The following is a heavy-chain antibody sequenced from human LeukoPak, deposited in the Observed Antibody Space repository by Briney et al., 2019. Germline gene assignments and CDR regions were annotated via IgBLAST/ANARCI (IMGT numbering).Heavy chain of an antibody. CDR2: ISSSGTTT. CDR3: ARVSSSRLVVPPAKRYYYYYYMDV. J-gene: IGHJ6*03. Sequence: GGSLRLXCAASGFTFSDYYMSWIRQAPGKGLEWLSYISSSGTTTYYADSVKGRFTISRDNAKNSLYLQMDSLRAEDTAVYYCARVSSSRLVVPPAKRYYYYYYMDVWGKGTTVTVSS. V-gene: IGHV3-11*04. D-gene: IGHD2-2*01. CDR1: GFTFSDYY.